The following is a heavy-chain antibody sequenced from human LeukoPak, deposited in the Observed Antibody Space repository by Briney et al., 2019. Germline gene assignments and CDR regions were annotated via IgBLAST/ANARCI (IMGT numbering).Heavy chain of an antibody. CDR2: ISWDGGSI. Sequence: PGGSLRLSCAASGFTFDDYTMHWVRQAPGKGLEWVSLISWDGGSIYYADSVKGRFTISRDNSKNSLYLQMNSLRTEDTALYYCAKDSSSSSPWAFDYWGQGTLVTVSS. V-gene: IGHV3-43*01. D-gene: IGHD6-6*01. CDR3: AKDSSSSSPWAFDY. CDR1: GFTFDDYT. J-gene: IGHJ4*02.